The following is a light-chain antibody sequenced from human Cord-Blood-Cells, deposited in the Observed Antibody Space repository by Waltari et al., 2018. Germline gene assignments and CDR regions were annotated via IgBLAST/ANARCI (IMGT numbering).Light chain of an antibody. J-gene: IGLJ3*02. Sequence: QSALTQPPSASGSPGQSVTISCTRTSSDVGGYNYVSWYQHHPGKAPKLMIYEVSKRPSGVPDRFSGSKSGNTASLTVSGLQAEDEADYYCSSYAGSNNLVFGGGTKLTVL. CDR3: SSYAGSNNLV. V-gene: IGLV2-8*01. CDR2: EVS. CDR1: SSDVGGYNY.